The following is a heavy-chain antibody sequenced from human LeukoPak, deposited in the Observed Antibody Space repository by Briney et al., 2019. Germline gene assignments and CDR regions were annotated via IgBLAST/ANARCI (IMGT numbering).Heavy chain of an antibody. D-gene: IGHD1-1*01. CDR1: GFTFSSYV. Sequence: GGSLRLSCAASGFTFSSYVMTWVRQAPGIGLEWVSTISVGGGSTYYVDSVKGRFTISRDNSRNTLHLQMNSLRVGDTAVYYCVTRGTTGTKYLEHWGQGTLVTVS. J-gene: IGHJ4*02. CDR2: ISVGGGST. CDR3: VTRGTTGTKYLEH. V-gene: IGHV3-23*01.